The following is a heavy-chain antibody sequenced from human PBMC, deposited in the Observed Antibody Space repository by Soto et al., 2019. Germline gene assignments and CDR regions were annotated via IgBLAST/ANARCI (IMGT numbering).Heavy chain of an antibody. CDR2: ISSDGSST. J-gene: IGHJ4*02. CDR1: GFTFSSYW. Sequence: PGGSLRLSCAASGFTFSSYWMHWVRQAPGEGLVWVSRISSDGSSTNYADSVKGRFTTSRDNAKNTLYLEMSSLRAEDTSKYYCAKDRPRRTSGYFFDYSGQGSPVTGSS. V-gene: IGHV3-74*01. CDR3: AKDRPRRTSGYFFDY. D-gene: IGHD1-1*01.